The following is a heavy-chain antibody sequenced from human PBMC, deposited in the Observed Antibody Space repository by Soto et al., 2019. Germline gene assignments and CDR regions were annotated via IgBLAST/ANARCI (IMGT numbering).Heavy chain of an antibody. CDR1: GDSVSSNSAA. J-gene: IGHJ6*02. CDR3: ARGRGDIVLVPNLRGYYGMDV. D-gene: IGHD2-2*01. Sequence: QVQLQQSGPGLVKPSQTLSLTCAISGDSVSSNSAAWNWIRQSPSRGLEWLGRTYYRSKWYNDYTVSVKSRITINPDPSKNQFSLQLNSVTPEDTAVYYCARGRGDIVLVPNLRGYYGMDVWGQGTTVTVSS. CDR2: TYYRSKWYN. V-gene: IGHV6-1*01.